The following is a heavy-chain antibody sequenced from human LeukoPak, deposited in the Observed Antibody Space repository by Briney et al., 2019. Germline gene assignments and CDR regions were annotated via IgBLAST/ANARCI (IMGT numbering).Heavy chain of an antibody. D-gene: IGHD2-2*01. V-gene: IGHV4-59*01. CDR1: GGSISSYY. CDR3: ARQYCSSTSCYEIVY. J-gene: IGHJ4*02. CDR2: IYYSGST. Sequence: SETLSLTCTVSGGSISSYYWSWIRQPPGKGLEWIGYIYYSGSTNYNPSLKSRVTISVDTSKNQFSLKLSSVTAADTAVYYCARQYCSSTSCYEIVYWGQGTLVTVSS.